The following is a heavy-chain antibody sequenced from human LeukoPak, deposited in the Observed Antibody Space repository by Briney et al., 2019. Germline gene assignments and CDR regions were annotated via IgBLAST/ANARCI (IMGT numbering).Heavy chain of an antibody. J-gene: IGHJ4*02. CDR3: ARLGSSGYYFDY. Sequence: TSETLSLTCTVSGGSISSGDYYWSWIRQPPGKGLEWIGYIYYSGSTYYNPSLKSRVTISVDTSKNQFSLKLSSVTAADTAVYYCARLGSSGYYFDYWGQGTLVTVSS. CDR2: IYYSGST. V-gene: IGHV4-30-4*01. CDR1: GGSISSGDYY. D-gene: IGHD3-22*01.